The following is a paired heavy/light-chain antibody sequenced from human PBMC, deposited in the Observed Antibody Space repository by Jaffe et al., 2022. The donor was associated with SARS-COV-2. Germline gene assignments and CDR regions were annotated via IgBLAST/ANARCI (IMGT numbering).Light chain of an antibody. Sequence: DIVMTQSPDSLAVSLGERATINCKSSQSVLYSSNNKNYLAWYQQRPGQPPKLLIYWASSRESGVPDRFSGSGSGTDFTLTISSLQAEDVAVYYCQQYYSIPLTFGGGTNVEIK. J-gene: IGKJ4*01. CDR3: QQYYSIPLT. V-gene: IGKV4-1*01. CDR2: WAS. CDR1: QSVLYSSNNKNY.
Heavy chain of an antibody. CDR2: IKNDGSST. CDR1: GFTLSSYW. D-gene: IGHD3-10*01. V-gene: IGHV3-74*01. CDR3: AREGYGSGELYLDY. Sequence: QLEESGGGLVQPGGSLRLSCAASGFTLSSYWMHWVRQDPGKGLMWVSRIKNDGSSTYYADSVKGRFTISRDNAKNTLYLQMNSVRDEDTAVYYCAREGYGSGELYLDYWGQGTLVTVSS. J-gene: IGHJ4*02.